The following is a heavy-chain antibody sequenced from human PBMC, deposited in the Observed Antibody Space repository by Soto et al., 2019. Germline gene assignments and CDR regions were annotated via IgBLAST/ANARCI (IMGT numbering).Heavy chain of an antibody. CDR3: VRESFDASDDLDF. CDR2: LNGDGNNV. J-gene: IGHJ4*02. Sequence: EVQLVESGGGLVQPGGSLSLSCAASGFGFSDYWMHWVRQAPGKGLMWVSRLNGDGNNVNYGDSVKGRFTISRDNAKNTLYLQMNSLRVDDTAVYYCVRESFDASDDLDFWGQGTLVTVSS. CDR1: GFGFSDYW. V-gene: IGHV3-74*01. D-gene: IGHD2-8*01.